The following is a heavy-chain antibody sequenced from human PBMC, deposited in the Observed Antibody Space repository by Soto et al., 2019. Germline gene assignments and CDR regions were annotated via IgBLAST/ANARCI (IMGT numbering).Heavy chain of an antibody. CDR1: GGSISSYY. CDR2: IYYSGST. V-gene: IGHV4-59*01. CDR3: ARDLGSYGYSWGGMDV. Sequence: SETLSLTCTVSGGSISSYYWSWIRQPPGKGLEWIGYIYYSGSTNYNPSLKSRVTISVDTSKNQFSLKLSSVTAADTAVYYCARDLGSYGYSWGGMDVWGQGTTVTVSS. D-gene: IGHD5-18*01. J-gene: IGHJ6*02.